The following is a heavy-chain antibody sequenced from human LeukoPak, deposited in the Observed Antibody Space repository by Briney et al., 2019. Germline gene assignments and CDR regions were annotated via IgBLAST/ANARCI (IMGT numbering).Heavy chain of an antibody. CDR2: ISAYNGNT. J-gene: IGHJ4*01. Sequence: GASVKVSCKASGYTFTSYGISWVRQAPGQGLEWMGWISAYNGNTNYAQKLQGRVTMTTDTSTSTAYMELRSLRSDDTAVYYCARDRGWWDIVVVPAAGAGYFDYWGQGTLVTVSS. V-gene: IGHV1-18*01. D-gene: IGHD2-2*01. CDR3: ARDRGWWDIVVVPAAGAGYFDY. CDR1: GYTFTSYG.